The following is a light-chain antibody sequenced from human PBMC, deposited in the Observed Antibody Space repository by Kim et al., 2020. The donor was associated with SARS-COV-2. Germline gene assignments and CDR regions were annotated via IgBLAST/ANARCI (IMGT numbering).Light chain of an antibody. CDR1: QDIRSS. Sequence: IQLTQSPSSLSASVGDRVTITCLASQDIRSSLAWYQQKPGKAPKSLIYAASTLQSGVPSRFSGSGSGREFTLTISCLQPEDFATYYCQQFNNYPRTFGQGTKVEIK. CDR3: QQFNNYPRT. V-gene: IGKV1-9*01. CDR2: AAS. J-gene: IGKJ1*01.